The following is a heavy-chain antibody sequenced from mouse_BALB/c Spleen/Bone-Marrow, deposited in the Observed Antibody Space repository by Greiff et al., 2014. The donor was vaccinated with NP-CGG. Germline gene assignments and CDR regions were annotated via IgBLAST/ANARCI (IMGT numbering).Heavy chain of an antibody. CDR1: GFNIKDTY. J-gene: IGHJ3*01. CDR3: ARADGYYAWFAY. V-gene: IGHV14-3*02. CDR2: IDPANDNT. Sequence: EVQLQQSGAEFVKPGASVKLSCTASGFNIKDTYMHWVKRRPEQGLEWIGRIDPANDNTKYDPKFQGKATITADTSFNTAYLQLSSLTSEDTAVYYCARADGYYAWFAYWGQGTLVTVSA. D-gene: IGHD2-3*01.